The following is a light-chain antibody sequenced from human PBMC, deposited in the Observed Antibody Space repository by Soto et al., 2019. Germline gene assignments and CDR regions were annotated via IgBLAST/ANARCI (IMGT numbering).Light chain of an antibody. CDR3: QQRSNWPQST. CDR1: QSVSSRY. Sequence: EILLTQSPGTLSLSPGERATLSCRASQSVSSRYLAWYQQKPGQAPRLLIYGASSRATGIPARFSGSGSGTDFTLTISSLEPEDFAVYYCQQRSNWPQSTFGQGTKVDIK. CDR2: GAS. J-gene: IGKJ1*01. V-gene: IGKV3D-20*02.